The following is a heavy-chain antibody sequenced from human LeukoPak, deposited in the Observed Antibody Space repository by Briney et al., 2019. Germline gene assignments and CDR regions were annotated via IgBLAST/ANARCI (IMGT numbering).Heavy chain of an antibody. Sequence: ASVKVSCKASGYTFTSYYMHWVRQAPGQGLEWMGIINPSGGSTSYAQKFQGRVTMTRDMSTSAVYMELSSLRSEDTAVYYCAHLPNGHDDYGDYRLAYYFDYWGQGTLVTVSS. V-gene: IGHV1-46*03. D-gene: IGHD4-17*01. J-gene: IGHJ4*02. CDR1: GYTFTSYY. CDR2: INPSGGST. CDR3: AHLPNGHDDYGDYRLAYYFDY.